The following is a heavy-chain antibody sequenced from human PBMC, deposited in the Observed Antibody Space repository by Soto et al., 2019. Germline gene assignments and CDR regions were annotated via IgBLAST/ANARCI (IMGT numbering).Heavy chain of an antibody. V-gene: IGHV1-69*13. Sequence: ASVKVSCKASGGTFSSYAISWVRQAPGQGLEWMGGIIPIFGTANYAQKFQGRVTITADESTSTAYMELSSLRSEDTAVYYCARERTNSAYYYDSSGYYRNYGMDVWGQGTTVTVSS. CDR1: GGTFSSYA. CDR2: IIPIFGTA. D-gene: IGHD3-22*01. J-gene: IGHJ6*02. CDR3: ARERTNSAYYYDSSGYYRNYGMDV.